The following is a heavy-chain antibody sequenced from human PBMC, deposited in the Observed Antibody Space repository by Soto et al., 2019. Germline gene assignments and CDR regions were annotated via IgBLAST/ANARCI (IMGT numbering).Heavy chain of an antibody. CDR2: IYYSGST. V-gene: IGHV4-39*01. CDR1: GGSISSSSYY. Sequence: QLQLQESGPGLVKPSETLSLTCTVSGGSISSSSYYWGWIRQPPGKGLEWIGSIYYSGSTYYNPSLKSRVTTSVDTSKNQFSLKLSSVTAADTAVYYCARPIRGYDFWSVLKVGAFDIWGQGTKVTV. J-gene: IGHJ3*02. CDR3: ARPIRGYDFWSVLKVGAFDI. D-gene: IGHD3-3*01.